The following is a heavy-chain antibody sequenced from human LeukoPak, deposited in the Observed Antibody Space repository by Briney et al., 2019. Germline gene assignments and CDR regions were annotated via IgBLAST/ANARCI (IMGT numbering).Heavy chain of an antibody. CDR2: INPNSGGT. V-gene: IGHV1-2*02. D-gene: IGHD5-12*01. CDR3: ARDIVPTLGVRRGLVF. CDR1: GYTFTDYY. Sequence: ASVKVSCKASGYTFTDYYIHWVRQAPGQGLEWMGWINPNSGGTNYAQKSQGRVTMTRDTSISTAYMELSRLRSDDTAVFYCARDIVPTLGVRRGLVFWGQGTLVTVSS. J-gene: IGHJ4*02.